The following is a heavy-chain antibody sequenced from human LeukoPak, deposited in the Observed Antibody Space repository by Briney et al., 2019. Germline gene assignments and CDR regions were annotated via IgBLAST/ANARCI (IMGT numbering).Heavy chain of an antibody. V-gene: IGHV3-23*01. Sequence: GGSLRLSCSASGFAFSSYVLSCVRQAPGKGLEWVSAISGTGDSIYYADSVKGRFTISRDNSKNTLYLQMNSLTAEDTAVYYCAKDPRGGYSGSWYFDYWGQGTLVTVSS. J-gene: IGHJ4*02. D-gene: IGHD5-12*01. CDR2: ISGTGDSI. CDR3: AKDPRGGYSGSWYFDY. CDR1: GFAFSSYV.